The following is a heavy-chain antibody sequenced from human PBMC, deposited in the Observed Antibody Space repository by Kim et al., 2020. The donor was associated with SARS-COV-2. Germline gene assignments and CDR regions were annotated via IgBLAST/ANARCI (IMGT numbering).Heavy chain of an antibody. CDR2: ISYDGSNK. CDR3: ARGGGHIEGAFDI. V-gene: IGHV3-30-3*01. CDR1: GFTFSSYA. J-gene: IGHJ3*02. Sequence: GGSLRLSCAASGFTFSSYAMHWVRQAPGKGLEWVAVISYDGSNKYYADSVKGRFTISRDNSKNTLYLQMNSLRAEDTAVYYCARGGGHIEGAFDIWGQGTMVTVSS. D-gene: IGHD1-26*01.